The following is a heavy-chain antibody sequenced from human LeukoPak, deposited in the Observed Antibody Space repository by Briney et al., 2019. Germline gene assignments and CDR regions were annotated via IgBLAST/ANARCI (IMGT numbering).Heavy chain of an antibody. Sequence: PGGSLRLSCAASGFTFSSYSMNWVRQAPGKGLEWVSYISSSSSTIYYADSVKGRFTISRDNAKNSLYLQMNSLRAEDTAVYYCARVPVLLWFGEWGGMDVWGQGTTVTVSS. CDR2: ISSSSSTI. CDR3: ARVPVLLWFGEWGGMDV. D-gene: IGHD3-10*01. V-gene: IGHV3-48*04. CDR1: GFTFSSYS. J-gene: IGHJ6*02.